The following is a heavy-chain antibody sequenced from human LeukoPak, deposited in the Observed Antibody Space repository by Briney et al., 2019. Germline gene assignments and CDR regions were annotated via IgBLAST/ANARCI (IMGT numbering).Heavy chain of an antibody. CDR2: THNSGTS. CDR1: GDSISSSSNY. D-gene: IGHD4-17*01. J-gene: IGHJ4*02. Sequence: SETLSLTCSVSGDSISSSSNYWGWIRQPPGKGLEWIGYTHNSGTSYYNPSLKSRVSISVDTSKNQFSLKLSSVTAADTAVYYCARTGSTVTMLYPFDHWGQGTLVTVSS. V-gene: IGHV4-39*07. CDR3: ARTGSTVTMLYPFDH.